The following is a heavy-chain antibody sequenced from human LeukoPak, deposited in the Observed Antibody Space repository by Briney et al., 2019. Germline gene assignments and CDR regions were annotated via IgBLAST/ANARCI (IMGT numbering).Heavy chain of an antibody. CDR1: GFTFGDYA. V-gene: IGHV3-49*04. J-gene: IGHJ3*02. D-gene: IGHD3-3*01. Sequence: RPGGSLRLSCTASGFTFGDYAMSWVRQAPGKGLEWVGFIRSKAYGGATEYAASVKGRFTISRDDSKSIAYLQMNSLKTEDTAVYYCTRDLVRFLEWLDAFDIWGQGTMVTVSS. CDR2: IRSKAYGGAT. CDR3: TRDLVRFLEWLDAFDI.